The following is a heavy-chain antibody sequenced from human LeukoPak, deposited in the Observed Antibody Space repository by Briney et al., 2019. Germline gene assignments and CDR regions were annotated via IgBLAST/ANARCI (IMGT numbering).Heavy chain of an antibody. Sequence: SETLSLTCTVSGGSISSYYWSWIRQPPGKGLEWIGYIYYSGSTNYNPSPKSRVTISVDTSKNQFSLKLSSVTAADTAVYYCARHGAHYYDSSLTYWGQGTLVTVSS. V-gene: IGHV4-59*08. CDR1: GGSISSYY. D-gene: IGHD3-22*01. J-gene: IGHJ4*02. CDR3: ARHGAHYYDSSLTY. CDR2: IYYSGST.